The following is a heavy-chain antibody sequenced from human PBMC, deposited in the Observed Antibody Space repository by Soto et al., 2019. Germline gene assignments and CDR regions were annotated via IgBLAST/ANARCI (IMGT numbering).Heavy chain of an antibody. Sequence: GGSLRLSCEASGFRVSSSHMIWVRQAPGKGLEWVAVISYDGSNKYYADSVKGQVTISADKSISTAYLQWSSLKASDTAMYYCARPRSSSRNYYYGIDVWGQGTTVTVSS. CDR1: GFRVSSSH. V-gene: IGHV3-30-3*01. D-gene: IGHD6-13*01. J-gene: IGHJ6*02. CDR3: ARPRSSSRNYYYGIDV. CDR2: ISYDGSNK.